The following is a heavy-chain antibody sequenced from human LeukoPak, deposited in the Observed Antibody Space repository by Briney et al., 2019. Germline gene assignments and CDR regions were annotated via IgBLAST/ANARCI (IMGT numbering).Heavy chain of an antibody. J-gene: IGHJ4*02. CDR2: IKQDGSEK. V-gene: IGHV3-7*01. Sequence: GGSLRLSCAASGFTFSSYWMSWVRQAPGKGLEWVANIKQDGSEKYYVDSVKGRFTISRDNAKNSLYLQMNSLRAEDTAVYYCARGFDWLFRRLEYFDYWGEGTLVTVSS. D-gene: IGHD3-9*01. CDR3: ARGFDWLFRRLEYFDY. CDR1: GFTFSSYW.